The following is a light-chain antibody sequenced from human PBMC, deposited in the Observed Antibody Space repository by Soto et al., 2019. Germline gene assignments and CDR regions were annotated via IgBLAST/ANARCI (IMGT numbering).Light chain of an antibody. V-gene: IGKV3-11*01. CDR3: QQRSNWPIT. CDR2: DAA. CDR1: QGVNSF. Sequence: EIVLTQSPSTLSLSPGDRATLSCRASQGVNSFLAWYHQKPGQAPRLLIYDAANSATGIPARFSGSGSGTDFTLTISSLEPEDFAVYYCQQRSNWPITFGQGTRLEIK. J-gene: IGKJ5*01.